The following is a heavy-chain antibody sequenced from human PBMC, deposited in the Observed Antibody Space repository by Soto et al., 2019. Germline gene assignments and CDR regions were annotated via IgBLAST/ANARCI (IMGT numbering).Heavy chain of an antibody. CDR1: GGSITRPGYY. CDR3: AGSYGSGTNWFDP. Sequence: QVQLQESGPGLVKPSQTLSLTCTVSGGSITRPGYYWSWIRQLPGKGLEWIGYIYYSGTTYYNPSLKSRVARSVDTSKNQFSLKLSSLTAADTAVYYCAGSYGSGTNWFDPWGQGTLVTVSS. J-gene: IGHJ5*02. V-gene: IGHV4-31*03. CDR2: IYYSGTT. D-gene: IGHD3-10*01.